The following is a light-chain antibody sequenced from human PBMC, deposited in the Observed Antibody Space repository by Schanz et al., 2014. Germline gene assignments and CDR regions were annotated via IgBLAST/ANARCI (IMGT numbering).Light chain of an antibody. Sequence: SALTQPASVSGSPGQSITISCTGTSSDVGSYNLVSWYRQHPGKAPKLMIYEGSKRPSGISNRFSGSKSGNTASLTISGLQAEDEADYYCCSYAGSSTFGVFGGGTKLTVL. J-gene: IGLJ3*02. CDR3: CSYAGSSTFGV. V-gene: IGLV2-23*03. CDR2: EGS. CDR1: SSDVGSYNL.